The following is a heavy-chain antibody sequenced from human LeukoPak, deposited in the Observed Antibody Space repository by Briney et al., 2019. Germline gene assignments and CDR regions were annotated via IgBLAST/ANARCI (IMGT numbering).Heavy chain of an antibody. CDR1: GGSISSGGYS. J-gene: IGHJ4*02. Sequence: PSETLSLTCAVSGGSISSGGYSWSWIRQPPGKGLEWIGYIYHSGSTYYNPSLKSRVTISVDRSKNQFSLKLSSVTAADTAVYYCARDSTAMTFDYWGQGTLVTVSS. V-gene: IGHV4-30-2*01. CDR3: ARDSTAMTFDY. CDR2: IYHSGST. D-gene: IGHD5-18*01.